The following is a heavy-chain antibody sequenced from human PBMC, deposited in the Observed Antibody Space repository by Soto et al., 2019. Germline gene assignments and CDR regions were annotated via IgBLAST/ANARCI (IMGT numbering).Heavy chain of an antibody. Sequence: EVQLLESGGHLIQPGESLRLSCAASGFSFSGYTMNWVRQAQGKGLEWISGINGGGGTTYYADSVKGRFKISRDDYKNILYLQMNSPRAEDTAIYYCAKDRHPDGIWTFDYWGRGTLVTVSS. CDR1: GFSFSGYT. CDR2: INGGGGTT. V-gene: IGHV3-23*01. J-gene: IGHJ4*02. CDR3: AKDRHPDGIWTFDY. D-gene: IGHD3-9*01.